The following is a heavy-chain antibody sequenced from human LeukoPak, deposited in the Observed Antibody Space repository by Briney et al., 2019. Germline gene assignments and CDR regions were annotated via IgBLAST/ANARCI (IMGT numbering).Heavy chain of an antibody. V-gene: IGHV3-30*02. CDR1: KFTFSSYG. J-gene: IGHJ2*01. D-gene: IGHD6-13*01. CDR3: ARAAYSSTWYSRYFDL. CDR2: IRYDGSNK. Sequence: GGSLRLSCAASKFTFSSYGMHWVRQAPGKGLEWVAFIRYDGSNKYYADSVKGRFTISRDNSKNTLYLQMNSLRPQDTAVYYCARAAYSSTWYSRYFDLWGRGTLVTVSS.